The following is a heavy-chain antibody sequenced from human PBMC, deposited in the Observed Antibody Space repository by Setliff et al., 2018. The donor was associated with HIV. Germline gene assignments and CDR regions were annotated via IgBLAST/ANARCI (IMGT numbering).Heavy chain of an antibody. D-gene: IGHD6-13*01. V-gene: IGHV1-69*05. Sequence: SVKVSCKASGGAFSSYALSWVRQAPGQGLEWMGGIIPIFGTANYAQKFQGRVTITTDESTSTAYMELSSLRSEDTAVYYCARADSSNRYHVGYWGQGTLVTVSS. CDR2: IIPIFGTA. CDR1: GGAFSSYA. J-gene: IGHJ4*02. CDR3: ARADSSNRYHVGY.